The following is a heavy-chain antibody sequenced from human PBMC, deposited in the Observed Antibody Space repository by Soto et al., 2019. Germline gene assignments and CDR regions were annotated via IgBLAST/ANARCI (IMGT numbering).Heavy chain of an antibody. CDR3: ARHGAAIWLGY. CDR1: GYTFSGHW. J-gene: IGHJ4*02. D-gene: IGHD6-19*01. Sequence: GESLKISCKTSGYTFSGHWISWVRQVPGKGLQWMGNIDPSDSYINYNPAFRGHVTFSVDKSSSTAYLHWRSLGPSDTAIYYCARHGAAIWLGYWGQGTLVTVSS. CDR2: IDPSDSYI. V-gene: IGHV5-10-1*01.